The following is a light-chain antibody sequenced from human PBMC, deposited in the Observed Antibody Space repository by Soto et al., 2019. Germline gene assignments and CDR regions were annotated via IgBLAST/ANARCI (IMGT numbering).Light chain of an antibody. CDR2: NND. Sequence: QSVLTQPPSASGTPGQRVPISCSGSSSNIGSNSVYWYHHLPGTAPKLLIYNNDQRPSGVPDRISGSKSGTSASLAVSGLRSGDEADYYCASWDDSLTGLVFGGGTKVTVL. J-gene: IGLJ2*01. V-gene: IGLV1-47*02. CDR1: SSNIGSNS. CDR3: ASWDDSLTGLV.